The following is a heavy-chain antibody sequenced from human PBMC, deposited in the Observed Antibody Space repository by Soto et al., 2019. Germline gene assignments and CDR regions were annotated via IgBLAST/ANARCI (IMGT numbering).Heavy chain of an antibody. CDR2: ISSSSSYI. Sequence: EVQLVESGGGLVKPGGSLRLSCAASGFTFSSYSMNWVRQAPGKGLEWVSSISSSSSYIYYADSVKGRFTISRDNAKNSLYLQMNSLRAEDTAVYYCARDLLPRGVMVPYYYYYYMDVWGKGTTVTVSS. CDR3: ARDLLPRGVMVPYYYYYYMDV. J-gene: IGHJ6*03. CDR1: GFTFSSYS. V-gene: IGHV3-21*01. D-gene: IGHD3-10*01.